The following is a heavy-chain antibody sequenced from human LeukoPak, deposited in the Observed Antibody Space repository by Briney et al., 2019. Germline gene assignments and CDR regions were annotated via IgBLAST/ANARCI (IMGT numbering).Heavy chain of an antibody. D-gene: IGHD5-12*01. Sequence: ASVKVSCKASGYTFTGYYMHWVRQAPGQGLEWVGWINPNSGGTNYAQKFQGWVTMTRDTSISTAYMELSRLRSDDTAVYYCARGRFYPDIVATDAFDIWGQGTMVTVSS. CDR1: GYTFTGYY. J-gene: IGHJ3*02. CDR3: ARGRFYPDIVATDAFDI. V-gene: IGHV1-2*04. CDR2: INPNSGGT.